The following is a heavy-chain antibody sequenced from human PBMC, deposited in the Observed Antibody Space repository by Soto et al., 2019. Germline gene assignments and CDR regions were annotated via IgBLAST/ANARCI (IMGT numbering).Heavy chain of an antibody. V-gene: IGHV4-39*01. CDR3: ARHGFESWDYVAYYFDY. Sequence: SETLSLTCTVSGGSISSSSYYWGWIRQPPGKGLEWIGSIYYSGSTYYNPSLKSRVTISVDTSKNQFSLKLSSVTAADTAVYYCARHGFESWDYVAYYFDYWGQGTLVTVSS. D-gene: IGHD4-17*01. J-gene: IGHJ4*02. CDR2: IYYSGST. CDR1: GGSISSSSYY.